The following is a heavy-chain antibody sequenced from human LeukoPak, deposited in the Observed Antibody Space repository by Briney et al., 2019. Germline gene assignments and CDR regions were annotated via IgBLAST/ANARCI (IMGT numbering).Heavy chain of an antibody. CDR1: GFTFSSYS. J-gene: IGHJ6*03. V-gene: IGHV3-48*01. Sequence: PGGSLRLSCAASGFTFSSYSMNWVRQAPGKGLEWVSFIIISSSNLYYADSVTGRFTIARDNAKSSMDLQMNSLRAEDTAVYYWARGSPHYGGYYYYYYMDVWGKGTTVTVSS. CDR2: IIISSSNL. D-gene: IGHD4-23*01. CDR3: ARGSPHYGGYYYYYYMDV.